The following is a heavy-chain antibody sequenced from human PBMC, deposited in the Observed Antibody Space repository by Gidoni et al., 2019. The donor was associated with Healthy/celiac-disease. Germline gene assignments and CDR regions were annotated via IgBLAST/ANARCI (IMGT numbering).Heavy chain of an antibody. V-gene: IGHV4-39*01. CDR2: IYYSGIT. Sequence: QLQLQESGPGLVTPSEPLSLTCTVPGSSITSRSYSWGWIRQPPGKGLEWIGGIYYSGITYYNPSLKSRVTISVDTSKNQFSLKLSSVTAADTAVYYCARHTMVRGVIRTLFYYGMDVWGQGTTVTVSS. CDR3: ARHTMVRGVIRTLFYYGMDV. J-gene: IGHJ6*02. D-gene: IGHD3-10*01. CDR1: GSSITSRSYS.